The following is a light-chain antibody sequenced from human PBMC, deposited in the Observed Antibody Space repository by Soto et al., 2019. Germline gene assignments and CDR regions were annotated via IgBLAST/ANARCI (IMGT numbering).Light chain of an antibody. CDR3: QQYGSSRST. J-gene: IGKJ1*01. Sequence: EIVLTQSPDTLSLSPGERATLSCRASQSVTSNLAWYQQKPGQAPRLLISGATTRATGIPDRFSGSGSGTDFTLTISRLEPEDFEVYYCQQYGSSRSTFGQGTKVDI. V-gene: IGKV3-20*01. CDR1: QSVTSN. CDR2: GAT.